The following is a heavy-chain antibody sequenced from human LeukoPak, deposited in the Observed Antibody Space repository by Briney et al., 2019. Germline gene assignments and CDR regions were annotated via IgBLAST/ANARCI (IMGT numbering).Heavy chain of an antibody. J-gene: IGHJ5*02. Sequence: PSETLSLTCSVSGGSVTSGTYHWGWIRQPPGKGLEWIGSVYFDGGTHYKPSLQSRVTISVDTSKNQFSLGLSSVTAADTALYYCARDHYYDGRGRFDPWGQGTLVTVSS. V-gene: IGHV4-39*07. CDR3: ARDHYYDGRGRFDP. CDR2: VYFDGGT. D-gene: IGHD3-16*01. CDR1: GGSVTSGTYH.